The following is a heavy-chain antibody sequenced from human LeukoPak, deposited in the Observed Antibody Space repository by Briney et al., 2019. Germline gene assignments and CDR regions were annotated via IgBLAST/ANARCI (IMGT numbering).Heavy chain of an antibody. CDR1: GGSISSYY. V-gene: IGHV4-4*07. CDR3: AGWGVDYGGKFDYLDY. CDR2: IYTSGST. Sequence: SETLSLTCTVSGGSISSYYWSWIRQPAGKGLEWIGRIYTSGSTNYNPSLKSRVTMSVDTSTNQFSLKLNSVTAADTAVYYCAGWGVDYGGKFDYLDYWGQGMLVTVSS. D-gene: IGHD4-23*01. J-gene: IGHJ4*02.